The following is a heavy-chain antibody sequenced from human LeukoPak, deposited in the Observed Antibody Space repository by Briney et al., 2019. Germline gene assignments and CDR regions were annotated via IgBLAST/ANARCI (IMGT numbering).Heavy chain of an antibody. Sequence: NTSETLSLTRTVSGATISGYYWSWIRQPPGRGLEWIGYTYYSGNTNYNPSLKSRVTISVDPSKSQFSLRLSSVTAADTAVYYCARYVGRRFDYWGQGTLVTVSS. D-gene: IGHD3-10*02. CDR1: GATISGYY. CDR2: TYYSGNT. CDR3: ARYVGRRFDY. J-gene: IGHJ4*02. V-gene: IGHV4-59*01.